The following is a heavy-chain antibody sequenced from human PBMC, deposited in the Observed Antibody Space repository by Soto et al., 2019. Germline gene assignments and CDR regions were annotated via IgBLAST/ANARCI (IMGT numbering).Heavy chain of an antibody. J-gene: IGHJ4*02. V-gene: IGHV1-69*13. D-gene: IGHD1-26*01. CDR2: IIPIFGTA. Sequence: SVKVSCKASGGTFSSYAISWVRQAPGQGLEWMGGIIPIFGTANYAQKFQGRVTITADESTSTAYMELSSLRSEDTAVYYCARTRIVGATEGPYYFDYWGQGTLVTVSS. CDR3: ARTRIVGATEGPYYFDY. CDR1: GGTFSSYA.